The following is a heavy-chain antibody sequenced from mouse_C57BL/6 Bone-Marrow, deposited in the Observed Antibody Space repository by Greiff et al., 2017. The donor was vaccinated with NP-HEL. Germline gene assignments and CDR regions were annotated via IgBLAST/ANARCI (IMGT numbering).Heavy chain of an antibody. J-gene: IGHJ4*01. Sequence: EVQRVESGGDLVKPGGSLKLSCAASGFTFSSYGMSWVRQTPDKRLEWVATISSGGSYTYYPDSVKGRFTISRDNAKNTLYLKMSSLKSEDTAMYYCASRVYYGGPMDYWGQGTSVTVSS. D-gene: IGHD1-2*01. CDR1: GFTFSSYG. CDR3: ASRVYYGGPMDY. CDR2: ISSGGSYT. V-gene: IGHV5-6*01.